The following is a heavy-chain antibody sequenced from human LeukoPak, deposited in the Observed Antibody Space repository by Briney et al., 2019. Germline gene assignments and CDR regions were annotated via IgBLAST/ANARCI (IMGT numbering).Heavy chain of an antibody. Sequence: SETLSLTCTVSGGSISSSSYYWGWIRQPPGKGLEWIGSIYYSGSTYYSPSLKSRVTISVDTSKNQFSLKLSSVTAADTAVYYCARLSPYSGYDYDFDYWGQGTLVTVSS. CDR2: IYYSGST. D-gene: IGHD5-12*01. CDR3: ARLSPYSGYDYDFDY. CDR1: GGSISSSSYY. V-gene: IGHV4-39*01. J-gene: IGHJ4*02.